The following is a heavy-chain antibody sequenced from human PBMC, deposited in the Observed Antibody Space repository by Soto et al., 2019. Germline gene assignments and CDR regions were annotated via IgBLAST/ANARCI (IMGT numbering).Heavy chain of an antibody. CDR3: ARASDSTWYNWFDP. V-gene: IGHV1-69*01. CDR1: GGNFSRNG. J-gene: IGHJ5*02. CDR2: IIPIFGTT. D-gene: IGHD6-13*01. Sequence: QVQLVQSGAEVKKPGSSVKISCKTSGGNFSRNGISWVRQAPGQGLEWMGGIIPIFGTTNYADKLRGRVTVTADESTGTVYMVMNSLRSEDTAVYYCARASDSTWYNWFDPWGQGTLVTVSS.